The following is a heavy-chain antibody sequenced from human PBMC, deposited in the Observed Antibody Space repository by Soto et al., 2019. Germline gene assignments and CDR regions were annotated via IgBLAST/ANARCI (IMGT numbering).Heavy chain of an antibody. Sequence: GGSMRLSSAASGFTFSSYRMNWVRQAPGKGLEWVSSISSSSSYIYYADSVKGRFTISRDNAKNTLYLQMNSLRAEDTAVYYCAKSRMAGTTLIDYWGQGTLVTVSS. CDR1: GFTFSSYR. V-gene: IGHV3-21*01. CDR2: ISSSSSYI. CDR3: AKSRMAGTTLIDY. D-gene: IGHD1-7*01. J-gene: IGHJ4*02.